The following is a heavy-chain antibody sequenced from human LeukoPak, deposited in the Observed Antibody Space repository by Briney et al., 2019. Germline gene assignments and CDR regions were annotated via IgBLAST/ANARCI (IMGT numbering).Heavy chain of an antibody. CDR2: ISYSGST. CDR1: GDSVSSNSAT. Sequence: SQTLSLTCAISGDSVSSNSATWNWIRQPPGKGLEWLGHISYSGSTIYNLSLNSHVTISLDTSKNQFSLNQNSVTAADTAVYYCARRVLMSSTGVPDTWLDPWGQGTLVTVSS. CDR3: ARRVLMSSTGVPDTWLDP. D-gene: IGHD2-8*02. V-gene: IGHV4-59*08. J-gene: IGHJ5*02.